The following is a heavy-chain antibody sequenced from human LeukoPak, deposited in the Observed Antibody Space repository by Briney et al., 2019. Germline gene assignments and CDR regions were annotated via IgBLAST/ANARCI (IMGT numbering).Heavy chain of an antibody. V-gene: IGHV1-18*01. CDR2: ISAYNGNT. CDR1: GYTFTNYG. CDR3: ARAVTCSGGNCYPYWFDP. Sequence: GASVKVSCEASGYTFTNYGFSWVRQAPGQGLEWMGWISAYNGNTYYAQKLQGRVTMTTDTSTSTAYMELRSLRSDDTAVYYCARAVTCSGGNCYPYWFDPWGQGTLVTVSS. J-gene: IGHJ5*02. D-gene: IGHD2-15*01.